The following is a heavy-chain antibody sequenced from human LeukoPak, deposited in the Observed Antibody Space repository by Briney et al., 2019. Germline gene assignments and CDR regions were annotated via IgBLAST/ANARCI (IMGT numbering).Heavy chain of an antibody. J-gene: IGHJ6*03. D-gene: IGHD3-3*01. CDR1: GGSISSSSYY. V-gene: IGHV4-39*07. CDR3: ARGSPFTIFGVVISLRYYYYYMDV. CDR2: IYYSGST. Sequence: SETLSLTCTVSGGSISSSSYYWGWIRQPPGKGLEWIGSIYYSGSTYYNPSLRSRVTISVDTSKNQFSLKLSSVTAADTAVYYCARGSPFTIFGVVISLRYYYYYMDVWGKGTTVTVSS.